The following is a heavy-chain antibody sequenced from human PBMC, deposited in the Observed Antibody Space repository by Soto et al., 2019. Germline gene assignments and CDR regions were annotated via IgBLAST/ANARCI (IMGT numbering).Heavy chain of an antibody. V-gene: IGHV4-31*03. D-gene: IGHD3-10*01. CDR2: IYYSGST. CDR1: GGSISSGGYY. Sequence: QVQLQESGPGLVKPSQTLSLTCTVSGGSISSGGYYWSWIRQHPGKGLEWIGYIYYSGSTYYNPSLKXGXTXSXXTSKNQFSLKLSSVTAADTAVYYCAGVRGVTWFDPWGQGTLVTVSS. CDR3: AGVRGVTWFDP. J-gene: IGHJ5*02.